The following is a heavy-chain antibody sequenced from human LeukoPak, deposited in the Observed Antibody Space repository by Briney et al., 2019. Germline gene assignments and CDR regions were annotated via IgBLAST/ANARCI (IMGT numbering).Heavy chain of an antibody. CDR3: AKGSRLREGGSYRF. CDR1: GYTFTGYY. D-gene: IGHD3-16*02. CDR2: IIPIFGSA. J-gene: IGHJ4*02. Sequence: SVKVSCKASGYTFTGYYMHWVRQAPGQGLEWMGRIIPIFGSANYAQKFQGRVTITADKSTRTAYMELSSLRSEDTALYYCAKGSRLREGGSYRFWGQGTLVTVSS. V-gene: IGHV1-69*06.